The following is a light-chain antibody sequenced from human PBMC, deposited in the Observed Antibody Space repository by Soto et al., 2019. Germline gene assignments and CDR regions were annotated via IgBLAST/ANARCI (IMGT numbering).Light chain of an antibody. Sequence: EIVLTQSPGTLSLSPGERATLSCRASQSVSSSYLSWYQQQPGQPPRLLNYGASSRATGIPDRFSGSGSGTDFTLTISRLESEDFAVYYCQQYGSSPLTFGPGTKVEIK. CDR2: GAS. V-gene: IGKV3-20*01. J-gene: IGKJ3*01. CDR1: QSVSSSY. CDR3: QQYGSSPLT.